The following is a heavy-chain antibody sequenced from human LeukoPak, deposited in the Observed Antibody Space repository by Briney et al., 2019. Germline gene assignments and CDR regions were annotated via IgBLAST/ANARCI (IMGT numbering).Heavy chain of an antibody. CDR3: ARKYYYDSSATYYFDY. CDR2: IYYGGST. CDR1: GGSVSSSHY. J-gene: IGHJ4*02. V-gene: IGHV4-39*07. D-gene: IGHD3-22*01. Sequence: SETLSLTCTVSGGSVSSSHYWGWIRQPPGKGLEWIGSIYYGGSTYYNASLRSRVTTSVDTSKNQFSLKLSSVTAADTAVYYCARKYYYDSSATYYFDYWGQGTLVTVSS.